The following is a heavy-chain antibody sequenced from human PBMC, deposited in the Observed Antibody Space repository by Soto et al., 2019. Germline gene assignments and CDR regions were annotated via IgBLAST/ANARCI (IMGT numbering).Heavy chain of an antibody. CDR1: GFTFSSYG. Sequence: QVQLVESGGGVVQPGRSLRLSCAASGFTFSSYGMHWVRQAPGKGLEWVAVISYDGSNKYYADSVKGRFTISRDNSKNTLYLQMNSLRAEDTAVYYCAKDLRTRQWERGWFDPWGQGTLVTVSS. J-gene: IGHJ5*02. CDR3: AKDLRTRQWERGWFDP. D-gene: IGHD1-26*01. V-gene: IGHV3-30*18. CDR2: ISYDGSNK.